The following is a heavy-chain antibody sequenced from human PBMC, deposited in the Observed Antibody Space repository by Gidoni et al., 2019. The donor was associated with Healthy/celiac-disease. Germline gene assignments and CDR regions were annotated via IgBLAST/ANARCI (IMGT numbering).Heavy chain of an antibody. CDR3: ATDYGDYGFDY. CDR1: GGSFSGYY. J-gene: IGHJ4*02. Sequence: QVQLQQWGAGLLKPSETLSLTCAVYGGSFSGYYWSWIRQPPGKGLEWIGEINHSGSTNYNPSLKSRVTISVDTSKNQFSLKLSSVTAADTAVYYCATDYGDYGFDYWGQGTLVTVSS. CDR2: INHSGST. V-gene: IGHV4-34*01. D-gene: IGHD4-17*01.